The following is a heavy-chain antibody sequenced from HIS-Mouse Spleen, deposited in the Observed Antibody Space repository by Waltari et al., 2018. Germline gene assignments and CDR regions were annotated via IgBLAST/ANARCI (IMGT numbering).Heavy chain of an antibody. D-gene: IGHD6-13*01. CDR2: IDYSGST. CDR1: RGSISSSSYY. Sequence: QLQLQESGPGLVKPSETLSLPCPVSRGSISSSSYYWGRIRQPPRKGLEWTGSIDYSGSTYYNPSLKSRVTISVDTSKNQFSLKLSSVTAADTAVYYCAREIPYSSSWYDWYFDLWGRGTLVTVSS. CDR3: AREIPYSSSWYDWYFDL. J-gene: IGHJ2*01. V-gene: IGHV4-39*07.